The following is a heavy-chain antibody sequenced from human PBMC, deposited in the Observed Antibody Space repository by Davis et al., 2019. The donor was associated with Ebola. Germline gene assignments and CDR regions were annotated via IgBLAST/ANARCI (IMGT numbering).Heavy chain of an antibody. Sequence: ASVKVSCKASGYTFTGYYMHWVRQAPGQGLWWMGLINPNSGGTNYAQKFQGWVTMTRDTSISTAYMELHRLRSDDTAVYYCARDRSSGWGSWFDPWGQGTLVTVSS. D-gene: IGHD6-19*01. CDR1: GYTFTGYY. CDR2: INPNSGGT. V-gene: IGHV1-2*04. CDR3: ARDRSSGWGSWFDP. J-gene: IGHJ5*02.